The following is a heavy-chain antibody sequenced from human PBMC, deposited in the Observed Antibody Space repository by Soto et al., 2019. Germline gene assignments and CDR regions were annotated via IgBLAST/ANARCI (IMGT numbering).Heavy chain of an antibody. CDR3: ARVDHRGYFAILSDY. D-gene: IGHD3-3*02. Sequence: SETLSLTCTVSGDSLSSGGHYWSWIRQHPGKGLEWIGHIYDSVNTYYSPSLRSRVTISADMSKNQFSLNLRSVTAADTAVYYCARVDHRGYFAILSDYWGQGTLVTVSS. CDR2: IYDSVNT. CDR1: GDSLSSGGHY. J-gene: IGHJ4*02. V-gene: IGHV4-31*03.